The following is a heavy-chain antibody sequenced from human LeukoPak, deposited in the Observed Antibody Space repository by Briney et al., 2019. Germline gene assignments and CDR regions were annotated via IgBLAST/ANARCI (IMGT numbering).Heavy chain of an antibody. V-gene: IGHV3-11*01. Sequence: GGSLRLSCAASGFTFSDYYMSWIRQAPGKGLEWVSYISSSGSSISYADSVKGRFTISRDNAKNSLYLQMNSLRAEDTAVYYCARDLGMATTYSHLYNWFDPWGQGTLVTVSS. CDR2: ISSSGSSI. D-gene: IGHD5-24*01. CDR3: ARDLGMATTYSHLYNWFDP. J-gene: IGHJ5*02. CDR1: GFTFSDYY.